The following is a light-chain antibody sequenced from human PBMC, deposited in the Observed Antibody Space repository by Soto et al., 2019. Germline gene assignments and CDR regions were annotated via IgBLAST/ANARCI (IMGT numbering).Light chain of an antibody. CDR1: SSNIGADYD. J-gene: IGLJ3*02. Sequence: QSVLTQSPSVSGAPGQRVTISCTGSSSNIGADYDVQWYQQLPGAAPKLLLYGNNNRPSGVPDRFSGSKSGTSASLAITGLLAEDEADYYCQSYDNSLSGSGVFGGGTKVTVL. V-gene: IGLV1-40*01. CDR2: GNN. CDR3: QSYDNSLSGSGV.